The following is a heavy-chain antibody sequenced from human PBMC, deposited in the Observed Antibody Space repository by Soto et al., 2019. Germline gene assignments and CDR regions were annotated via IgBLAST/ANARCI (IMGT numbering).Heavy chain of an antibody. CDR1: GFTFSSYS. V-gene: IGHV3-21*01. Sequence: PGGSLRLSCAAFGFTFSSYSMNWVRQAPGKGLEWVSSISSSSSYIYYADSVKGRFTISRDNAKNSLYLQMNSLRAEDTAVYYCARDGVLRYFDWAPIVYFDYWGQGTLVTVSS. CDR2: ISSSSSYI. D-gene: IGHD3-9*01. J-gene: IGHJ4*02. CDR3: ARDGVLRYFDWAPIVYFDY.